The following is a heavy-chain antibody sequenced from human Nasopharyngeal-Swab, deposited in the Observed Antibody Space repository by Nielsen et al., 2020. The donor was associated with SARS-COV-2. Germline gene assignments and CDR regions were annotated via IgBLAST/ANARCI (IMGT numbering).Heavy chain of an antibody. CDR2: IYYSGST. Sequence: SETLSLTCAVSGGSISSGGYSWSWIRQPPGKGLEWIGYIYYSGSTYYNPSLKSRVTISVDTSKNQFSLKLSSVTAADTAVYYCAGGNFDYWGQGTLVTVSS. V-gene: IGHV4-30-4*07. J-gene: IGHJ4*02. D-gene: IGHD2-15*01. CDR1: GGSISSGGYS. CDR3: AGGNFDY.